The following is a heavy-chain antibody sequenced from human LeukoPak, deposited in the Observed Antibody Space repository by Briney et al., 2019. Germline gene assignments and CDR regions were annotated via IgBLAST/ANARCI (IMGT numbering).Heavy chain of an antibody. CDR2: ISYNGNT. J-gene: IGHJ4*02. CDR1: GGSISSYY. CDR3: ARQGGYIAPLAL. V-gene: IGHV4-59*08. D-gene: IGHD6-13*01. Sequence: SETLSLTCTVSGGSISSYYWSWIRQPPGKGLEWIGYISYNGNTNYNPSLKSRVTISVDTSKNQFSLKLSSVTAADTAVYYCARQGGYIAPLALWGQGTLVTVSS.